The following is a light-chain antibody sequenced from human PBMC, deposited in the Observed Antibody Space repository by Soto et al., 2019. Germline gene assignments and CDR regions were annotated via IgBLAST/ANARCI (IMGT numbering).Light chain of an antibody. Sequence: EIEMTQSPATLSVSPGERATLPCRASQSVSSSYLAWCQQKPGQAPRLVIYVATCRSTGIPARFSGSGSGTDFTLAFSSPKPEHFAVYYCQQRSNWPLTFGGGTKVDIK. J-gene: IGKJ4*01. V-gene: IGKV3D-20*02. CDR1: QSVSSSY. CDR2: VAT. CDR3: QQRSNWPLT.